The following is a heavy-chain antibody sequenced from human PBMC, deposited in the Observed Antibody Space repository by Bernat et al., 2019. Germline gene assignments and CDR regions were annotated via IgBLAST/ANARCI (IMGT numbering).Heavy chain of an antibody. V-gene: IGHV3-30*18. CDR2: ISYDGSNK. CDR3: AKDYDFWSGYYADY. CDR1: GFPFSSYG. J-gene: IGHJ4*02. Sequence: QVQLVESGGGVVQPGRSLRLSCAASGFPFSSYGMHWVRQAPGKGMEWVAVISYDGSNKYYADSVKGRFTISRDNSKPTLYLQMNSLRAEDTAVYYCAKDYDFWSGYYADYWGQGTLVTVSS. D-gene: IGHD3-3*01.